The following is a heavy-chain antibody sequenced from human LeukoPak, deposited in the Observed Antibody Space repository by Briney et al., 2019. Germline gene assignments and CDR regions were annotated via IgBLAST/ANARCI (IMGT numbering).Heavy chain of an antibody. V-gene: IGHV4-61*08. J-gene: IGHJ3*02. D-gene: IGHD3-10*01. Sequence: SETLSLTCTVSGGSISSGDYYWSWIRQPPGKGLEWIGYIYYSGSTNYNPSLKSRVTISLDTSKNQFSLNLRSVTAADTAVYYCARSSRGGLYGFDIWGQGTMVTVSS. CDR1: GGSISSGDYY. CDR2: IYYSGST. CDR3: ARSSRGGLYGFDI.